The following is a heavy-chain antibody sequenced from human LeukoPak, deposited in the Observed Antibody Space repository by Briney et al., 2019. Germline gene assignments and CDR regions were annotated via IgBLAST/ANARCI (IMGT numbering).Heavy chain of an antibody. D-gene: IGHD2-15*01. CDR2: ISGSGGST. CDR1: GFTFSSYA. Sequence: PGRSLRLSCAASGFTFSSYAMSWVRQAPGKGLEWVSAISGSGGSTYYADSVKGRFTISRDNSKNTLYLQMNSLRAEDTAVYYCAKDQDIVVVVAATGPGDYWGQGTLVTVSS. CDR3: AKDQDIVVVVAATGPGDY. J-gene: IGHJ4*02. V-gene: IGHV3-23*01.